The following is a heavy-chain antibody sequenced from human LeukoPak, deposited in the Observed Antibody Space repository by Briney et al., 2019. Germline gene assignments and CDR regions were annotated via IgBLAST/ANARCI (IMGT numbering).Heavy chain of an antibody. CDR3: AREGLSSSWGPDY. V-gene: IGHV3-21*01. CDR2: ISSSSSYI. D-gene: IGHD6-13*01. Sequence: GGSLRLSCAASGFTFTDYSINWVRQAPRKGLDGVSSISSSSSYIYYEDSVKGRFTISRDNDKNSVYLQMNSLRVEDTAVYYCAREGLSSSWGPDYWGQGTLVTVSS. J-gene: IGHJ4*02. CDR1: GFTFTDYS.